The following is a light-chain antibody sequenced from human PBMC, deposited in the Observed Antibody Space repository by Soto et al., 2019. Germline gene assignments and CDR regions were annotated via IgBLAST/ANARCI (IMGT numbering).Light chain of an antibody. Sequence: QSVLTQPASVSGSRGQSITISCTGTSSDVGGYNYVSWYQQPPGKAPKLIIYDVSNRPSGVSFRFSASKSANAASLTISGLQAEDEADYYCSSYTSSSTLYVFGTGTKVTVL. CDR2: DVS. J-gene: IGLJ1*01. V-gene: IGLV2-14*03. CDR3: SSYTSSSTLYV. CDR1: SSDVGGYNY.